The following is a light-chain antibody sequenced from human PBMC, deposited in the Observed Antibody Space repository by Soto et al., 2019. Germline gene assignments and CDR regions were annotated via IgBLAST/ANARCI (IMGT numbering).Light chain of an antibody. Sequence: QAVVTQPPSVSGAPGQRVTISCTGIGAGYDVHWHQQLPGTAPKLLIYANNNRPSGVPDRFSGSKSGTSASLAITGLQAEDEADYYCQSYDSSLSGSVFGGGTKVTVL. CDR3: QSYDSSLSGSV. CDR2: ANN. J-gene: IGLJ2*01. V-gene: IGLV1-40*01. CDR1: GAGYD.